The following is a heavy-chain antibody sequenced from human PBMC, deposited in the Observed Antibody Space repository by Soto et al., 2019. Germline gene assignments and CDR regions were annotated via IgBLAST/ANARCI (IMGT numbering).Heavy chain of an antibody. CDR1: GGPVSMVGNY. CDR2: IYYSGST. V-gene: IGHV4-61*08. CDR3: ARRRFDVVVVAASDAFDI. Sequence: QVQLQESGPGLVKPSETLSLTGTFSGGPVSMVGNYWSWFRKPPGKGLEGIGYIYYSGSTNYNPSLKSRVTISVDTSKNQFSLKLSSVTAADTAVYYCARRRFDVVVVAASDAFDIWGQGTMVTVSS. J-gene: IGHJ3*02. D-gene: IGHD2-15*01.